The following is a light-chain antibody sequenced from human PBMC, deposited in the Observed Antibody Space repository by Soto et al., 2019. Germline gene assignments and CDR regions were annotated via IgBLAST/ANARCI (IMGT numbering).Light chain of an antibody. Sequence: EIVLTQSPGTLSLSPGERATLSCRASQSVSSSYLAWYQQKPGQAPRLLIYGASSRATGIPDRFSGGGSGTDFTLTISRLEPEDFAVYYRQQYGSSRWTFGQGTKVEIK. V-gene: IGKV3-20*01. J-gene: IGKJ1*01. CDR3: QQYGSSRWT. CDR1: QSVSSSY. CDR2: GAS.